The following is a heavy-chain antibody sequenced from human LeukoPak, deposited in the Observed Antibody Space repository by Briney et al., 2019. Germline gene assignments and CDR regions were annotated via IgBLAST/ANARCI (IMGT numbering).Heavy chain of an antibody. CDR3: ARASTEYAVTDGFDT. Sequence: GGSLRLSCAASGFTFRDYTMNWVRQSPGKGLQWVSYVSFGSSYISYADSLKGRFTIARDDAKSSVYLEMTSLRAEDTAVYYCARASTEYAVTDGFDTWGPGTLVTVSS. CDR2: VSFGSSYI. CDR1: GFTFRDYT. V-gene: IGHV3-21*01. J-gene: IGHJ5*02. D-gene: IGHD4-17*01.